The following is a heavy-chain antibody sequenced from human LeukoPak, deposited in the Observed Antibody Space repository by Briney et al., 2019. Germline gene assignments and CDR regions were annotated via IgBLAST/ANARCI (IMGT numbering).Heavy chain of an antibody. Sequence: GGTLRLFCSASGFTFSSYATHWAREAPGEGLEYVSALSSNGGSTYYAESVQGRFTISRDNSKNTLYLQMSSLRSEDTAVYYCVKDGNYYDSSGYYDYWGQGTLVTVSS. CDR1: GFTFSSYA. J-gene: IGHJ4*02. D-gene: IGHD3-22*01. V-gene: IGHV3-64D*06. CDR3: VKDGNYYDSSGYYDY. CDR2: LSSNGGST.